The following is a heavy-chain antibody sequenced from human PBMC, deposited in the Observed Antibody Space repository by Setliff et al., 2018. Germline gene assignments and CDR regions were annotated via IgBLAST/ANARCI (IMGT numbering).Heavy chain of an antibody. Sequence: ASVKVSCKTSGYMFTTYGISWVRQDPGQGLEWMGWIRGYDGYTDYAQKFQGRVTMTRDTSTSTVYMELSSLRTEDTAVYYCARGYYDSYARYYVVGDYWGQGTPVTVSS. CDR3: ARGYYDSYARYYVVGDY. D-gene: IGHD3-22*01. CDR1: GYMFTTYG. J-gene: IGHJ4*02. CDR2: IRGYDGYT. V-gene: IGHV1-18*01.